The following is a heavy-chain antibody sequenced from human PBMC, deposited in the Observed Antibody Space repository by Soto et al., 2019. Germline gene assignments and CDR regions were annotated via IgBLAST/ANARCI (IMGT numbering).Heavy chain of an antibody. D-gene: IGHD3-22*01. CDR1: GFTFSSYG. CDR3: ARVGRNVGILTYYYDSSGYPDYYGMDV. J-gene: IGHJ6*02. Sequence: GGSLRLSCAASGFTFSSYGMHWVRQAPGKGLEWVAVIWYDGSNNYFADSVKGRFTISRDNSKNTLYLQMNSLRAEDTAVYYCARVGRNVGILTYYYDSSGYPDYYGMDVWGQGTTVTVSS. CDR2: IWYDGSNN. V-gene: IGHV3-33*01.